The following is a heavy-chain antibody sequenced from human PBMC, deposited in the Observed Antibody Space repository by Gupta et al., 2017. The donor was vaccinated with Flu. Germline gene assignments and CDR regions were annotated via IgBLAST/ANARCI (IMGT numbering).Heavy chain of an antibody. CDR3: WVTGTTDYFDY. J-gene: IGHJ4*02. D-gene: IGHD1-7*01. CDR1: GFTFGDYA. V-gene: IGHV3-49*04. CDR2: IRSKAYGGTT. Sequence: EVQLVESGGGLVQPGRSLRLSCTASGFTFGDYAMSWVRQAPGKGLEWVGFIRSKAYGGTTEYAASVKGRFTISRDDSKSIAYLQMNSLKTEDTAVYYCWVTGTTDYFDYWGQGTLVTVSS.